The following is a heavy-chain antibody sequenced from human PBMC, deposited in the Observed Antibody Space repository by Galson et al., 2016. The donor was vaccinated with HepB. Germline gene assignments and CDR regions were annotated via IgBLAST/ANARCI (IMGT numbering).Heavy chain of an antibody. J-gene: IGHJ4*02. CDR3: ARRAVSNRAPEFDS. Sequence: ETLSLTCAVYGGPFRGYNWTWIRQSPGTGLAWLGGINDRGTTNYNPSLASRVTILGDTSKSQLSLKLSSVTAADTAVYYCARRAVSNRAPEFDSWGQGTLVTVSS. CDR2: INDRGTT. D-gene: IGHD1-14*01. CDR1: GGPFRGYN. V-gene: IGHV4-34*01.